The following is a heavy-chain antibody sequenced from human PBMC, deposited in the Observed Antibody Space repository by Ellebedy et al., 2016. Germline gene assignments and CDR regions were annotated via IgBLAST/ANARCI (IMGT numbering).Heavy chain of an antibody. D-gene: IGHD6-19*01. Sequence: SETLSLTCTVSGGSISSGDYYWSLIRQPPGKGLEWIGYIYYSGSTNYNPSLKSRVTISVDTSKNQFSLRLSSVTAADTAVYYCARQLYSSGWYHYFDYWGQGTLVTVSS. CDR1: GGSISSGDYY. CDR3: ARQLYSSGWYHYFDY. CDR2: IYYSGST. J-gene: IGHJ4*02. V-gene: IGHV4-30-4*01.